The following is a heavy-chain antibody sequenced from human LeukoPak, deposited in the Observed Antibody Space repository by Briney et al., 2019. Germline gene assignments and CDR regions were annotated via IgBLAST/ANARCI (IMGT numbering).Heavy chain of an antibody. CDR3: ARNYYDSSVLDY. J-gene: IGHJ4*02. Sequence: GGSLRLSCAASGFTFSDYYMSWIRQAPGKGLEWVANIKQDGSEKYYVDSVKGRFTISRDNAKNSLYLQMNSLRAEDTAVYYCARNYYDSSVLDYWGQGTLVTVSS. CDR2: IKQDGSEK. CDR1: GFTFSDYY. D-gene: IGHD3-22*01. V-gene: IGHV3-7*01.